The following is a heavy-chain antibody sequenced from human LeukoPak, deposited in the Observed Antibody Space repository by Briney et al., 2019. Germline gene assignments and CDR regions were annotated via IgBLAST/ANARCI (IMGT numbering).Heavy chain of an antibody. CDR1: GFIFSSYW. CDR3: ASLKGSGSYAFDI. D-gene: IGHD6-19*01. J-gene: IGHJ3*02. V-gene: IGHV3-7*01. Sequence: GGSLRLSCAASGFIFSSYWMIWVRQAPGKGLEWVANIKQDGSEKYNVDSVKGRFTISRDNAKNSLYLQMNSLRAEDTAVYYCASLKGSGSYAFDIWGQGTMVTVSS. CDR2: IKQDGSEK.